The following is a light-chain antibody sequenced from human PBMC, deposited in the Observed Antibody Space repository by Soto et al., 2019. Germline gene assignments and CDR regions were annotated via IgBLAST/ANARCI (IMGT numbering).Light chain of an antibody. Sequence: EILMTQSPSTLSVSPGERATLSCRASQSVSSNLAWYQQKPGQAPRLLIYAVSTRATGIPARFSGSGSGTEFTLTIHSLQSEDFAVYYCQQYNNWPSTWTFGQGTKVDI. CDR3: QQYNNWPSTWT. V-gene: IGKV3-15*01. J-gene: IGKJ1*01. CDR2: AVS. CDR1: QSVSSN.